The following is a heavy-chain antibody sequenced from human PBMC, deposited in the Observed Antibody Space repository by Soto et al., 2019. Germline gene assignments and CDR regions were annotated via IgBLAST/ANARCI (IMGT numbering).Heavy chain of an antibody. CDR1: GDTFSFYT. V-gene: IGHV1-69*02. J-gene: IGHJ4*02. CDR3: AASYGSGYRAFDY. D-gene: IGHD3-10*01. Sequence: QVQLVQSGTEVKKPGSSVKVSCKASGDTFSFYTINWVRQAPGLGLEWVGRINPIVSMSNYAKKFQGRVSVTPDKSPGPAYREPGSLRSDDTAMYFCAASYGSGYRAFDYWGQGALVIVSS. CDR2: INPIVSMS.